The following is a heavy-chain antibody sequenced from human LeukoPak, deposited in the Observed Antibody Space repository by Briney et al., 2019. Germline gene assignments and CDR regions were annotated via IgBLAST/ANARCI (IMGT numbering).Heavy chain of an antibody. V-gene: IGHV4-61*02. Sequence: SETLSLTCTVSGGSISSGSYFWSWIRQPAGKGLEWIGCIYTSGSTNYSPSLKSRVTISVDTSRNQFSLNLTSVTAADTAMYYCAREQWAYRSYYASSGYHDYWGQGTLVTVSS. CDR2: IYTSGST. J-gene: IGHJ4*02. CDR3: AREQWAYRSYYASSGYHDY. CDR1: GGSISSGSYF. D-gene: IGHD3-22*01.